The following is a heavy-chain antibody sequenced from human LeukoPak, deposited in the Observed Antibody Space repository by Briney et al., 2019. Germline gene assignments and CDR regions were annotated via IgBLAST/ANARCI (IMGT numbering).Heavy chain of an antibody. J-gene: IGHJ4*02. CDR1: GGSISSGGYY. CDR2: IYYSGST. V-gene: IGHV4-31*03. CDR3: AREGSSWSLDY. D-gene: IGHD6-13*01. Sequence: PSETLSLTCTVSGGSISSGGYYWSWIRRHPGKGLEWIGYIYYSGSTYYNPSLKSRVTISVDTSKNQFSLKLSSVTAADTAVYYCAREGSSWSLDYWGQGTLVTVSS.